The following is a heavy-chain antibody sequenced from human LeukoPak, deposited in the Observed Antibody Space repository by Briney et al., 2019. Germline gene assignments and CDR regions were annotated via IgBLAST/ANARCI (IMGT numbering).Heavy chain of an antibody. J-gene: IGHJ4*02. CDR1: GFTFSRYW. CDR2: IKRDVSEK. V-gene: IGHV3-7*03. D-gene: IGHD2-15*01. Sequence: GGSLRLSCAASGFTFSRYWMSWVRQAPGNGLEWVANIKRDVSEKYYVDSVKGRFTISRDKAKNSLYLQLNSLPAEETAVYYCASTPGILHFDYWGEGTLVTVPS. CDR3: ASTPGILHFDY.